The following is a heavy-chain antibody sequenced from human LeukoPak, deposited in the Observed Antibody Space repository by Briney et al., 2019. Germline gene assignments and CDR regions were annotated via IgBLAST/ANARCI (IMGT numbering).Heavy chain of an antibody. CDR2: IKSKSDGGTT. CDR1: GYTFSNVW. D-gene: IGHD3-22*01. V-gene: IGHV3-15*07. CDR3: TTRTNYYDSSGYYLAVY. J-gene: IGHJ4*02. Sequence: GGSLRLSCAASGYTFSNVWMNWVRQAPGKGLEWVGRIKSKSDGGTTDYPAPVKGRFTISRDDSKNTLYLQMNSLKSEDTAVYYCTTRTNYYDSSGYYLAVYWGQGTLVTVSS.